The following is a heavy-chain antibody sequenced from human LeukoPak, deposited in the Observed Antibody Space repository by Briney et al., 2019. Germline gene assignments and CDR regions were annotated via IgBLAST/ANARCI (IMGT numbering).Heavy chain of an antibody. CDR2: SNAGNFNT. CDR1: GYTFTKYS. D-gene: IGHD3-3*02. CDR3: ARRFTAQLAFVDV. J-gene: IGHJ6*04. V-gene: IGHV1-3*02. Sequence: ASVKVSCKASGYTFTKYSMHWVRQAPGQRLEWMGWSNAGNFNTKYSQEFQGRVTITRDTSASTAYMELSSLRSEDMAVYYCARRFTAQLAFVDVWGKGTTVTISS.